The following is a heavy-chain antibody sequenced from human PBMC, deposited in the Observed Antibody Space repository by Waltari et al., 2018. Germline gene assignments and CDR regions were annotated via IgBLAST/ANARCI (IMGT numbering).Heavy chain of an antibody. CDR2: ITPNNGGT. D-gene: IGHD5-18*01. J-gene: IGHJ4*02. Sequence: QVQLVQSGADVKKPGASVVVSCEVSGYSFSDYYIHWVRQAPGQGLEWMGWITPNNGGTEYAQQFQGRVTMTRDPSINTAYMELSSLQSDDTVVYYCLRGQGYSYGHDFWGQGTLVTVSS. CDR1: GYSFSDYY. CDR3: LRGQGYSYGHDF. V-gene: IGHV1-2*02.